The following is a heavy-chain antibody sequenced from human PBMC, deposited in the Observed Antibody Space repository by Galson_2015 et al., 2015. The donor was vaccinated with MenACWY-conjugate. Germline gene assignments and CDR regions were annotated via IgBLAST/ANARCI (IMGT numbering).Heavy chain of an antibody. D-gene: IGHD2-15*01. CDR1: GYSFTTYA. V-gene: IGHV7-4-1*02. J-gene: IGHJ5*02. CDR3: ARSTGGYCSGGSCYWGS. CDR2: INTDTGKP. Sequence: SVKVSCKASGYSFTTYAMIWVRQAPGQGLEWMGWINTDTGKPTYAQGFTGRFVFSLDTSVSTAYLQINDLKAEDTAVYFCARSTGGYCSGGSCYWGSWGQGTLVIVSS.